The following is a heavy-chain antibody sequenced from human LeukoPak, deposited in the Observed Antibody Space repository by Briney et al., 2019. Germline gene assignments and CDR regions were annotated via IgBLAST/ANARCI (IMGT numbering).Heavy chain of an antibody. Sequence: PGGSLRLSCAASGFTFSSYGMHWVRQAPGRGLEWVAFIRYDGSNKYYADSVKGRFTISRGNSKNTLYLQMNSLRAEDTAVYYCAKAPSGSYRGGFDYWGQGTLVTVSS. CDR2: IRYDGSNK. CDR3: AKAPSGSYRGGFDY. J-gene: IGHJ4*02. CDR1: GFTFSSYG. V-gene: IGHV3-30*02. D-gene: IGHD1-26*01.